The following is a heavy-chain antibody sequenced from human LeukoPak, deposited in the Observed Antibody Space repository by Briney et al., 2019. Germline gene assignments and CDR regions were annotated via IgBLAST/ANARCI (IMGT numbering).Heavy chain of an antibody. Sequence: SVKVSCKASGGTFSSYAISWVRQAPGQGLEWMGGIISIFGTANYAQKFQGRVTITTDESTSTAYMELSSLRSEDTAVYYCATMLYCSGGSCYQPGDYYYYMDVWGKGTTVTVSS. J-gene: IGHJ6*03. CDR3: ATMLYCSGGSCYQPGDYYYYMDV. D-gene: IGHD2-15*01. CDR1: GGTFSSYA. V-gene: IGHV1-69*05. CDR2: IISIFGTA.